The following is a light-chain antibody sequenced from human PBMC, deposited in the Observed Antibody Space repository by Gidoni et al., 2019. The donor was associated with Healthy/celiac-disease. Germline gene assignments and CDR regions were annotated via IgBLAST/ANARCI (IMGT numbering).Light chain of an antibody. CDR1: QDISHY. J-gene: IGKJ4*01. CDR3: QKYNSAPLT. V-gene: IGKV1-27*01. Sequence: DITMTQSPSSLSASVGDRVTNTCRASQDISHYLAWYQQKPGKVPKLLSYAASTLQSGVPSLFSGSGSGTDFTFTISSLQPEDVATYYCQKYNSAPLTFGGGTKVEIK. CDR2: AAS.